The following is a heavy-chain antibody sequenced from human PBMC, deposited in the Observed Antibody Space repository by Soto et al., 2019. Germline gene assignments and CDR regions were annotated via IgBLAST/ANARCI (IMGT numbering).Heavy chain of an antibody. CDR3: ARSQYGYNFDY. CDR1: GGSISSGGYY. V-gene: IGHV4-31*03. Sequence: PSETLSLTCTVSGGSISSGGYYWSWIRQHPGKGLEWIGYIYYSGSTYYNPSLKSRVTISVDTSKNQFSLKLSSVTAADTAVDYCARSQYGYNFDYWGQGTLVTFSS. CDR2: IYYSGST. D-gene: IGHD5-18*01. J-gene: IGHJ4*02.